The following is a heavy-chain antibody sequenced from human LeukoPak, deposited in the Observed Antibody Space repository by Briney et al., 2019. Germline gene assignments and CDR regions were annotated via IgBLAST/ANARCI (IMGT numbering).Heavy chain of an antibody. CDR1: GGTFSSYA. Sequence: ASVKVSCKASGGTFSSYAISWVRQAPGQGLEWMGGIIPIFGTANYAQKFQGRVTITADESTSTAYMELSSLRSEDTAVYYCAGLFPPGSAFDIWGQGTMVTVSS. V-gene: IGHV1-69*01. J-gene: IGHJ3*02. CDR3: AGLFPPGSAFDI. D-gene: IGHD3-10*02. CDR2: IIPIFGTA.